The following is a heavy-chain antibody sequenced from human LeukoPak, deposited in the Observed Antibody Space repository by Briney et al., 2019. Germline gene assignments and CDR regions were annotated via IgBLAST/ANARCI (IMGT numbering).Heavy chain of an antibody. CDR2: IYYSGST. CDR1: GGSISSYY. J-gene: IGHJ5*02. Sequence: SGTLSLTCTVSGGSISSYYWSWIRQPPGKRLEWIGHIYYSGSTNYNPSLKSRVTISVDTSKNQFSLKLSSVTAADTAVYYCARGGDGYKSPWFDPWGQGTLVTVSS. CDR3: ARGGDGYKSPWFDP. D-gene: IGHD5-24*01. V-gene: IGHV4-59*01.